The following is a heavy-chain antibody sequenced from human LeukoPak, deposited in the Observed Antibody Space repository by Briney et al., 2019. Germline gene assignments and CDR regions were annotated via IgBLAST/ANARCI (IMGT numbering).Heavy chain of an antibody. CDR2: ISANGDTT. CDR1: GFTFSNYA. CDR3: VKDFWPARDGGGYYSPFEY. D-gene: IGHD3-22*01. J-gene: IGHJ4*02. Sequence: GGSLRLSCAASGFTFSNYAMNWVRQAPGKGLEWVSGISANGDTTYYVDSVRGRFTISRDNSKNSVFLQMNSLRDADMAVYYCVKDFWPARDGGGYYSPFEYWGEGTLVTVSS. V-gene: IGHV3-23*01.